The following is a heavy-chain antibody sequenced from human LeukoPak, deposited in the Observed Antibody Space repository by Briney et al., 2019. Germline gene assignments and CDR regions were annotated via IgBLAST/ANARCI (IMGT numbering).Heavy chain of an antibody. Sequence: ASVKVSCKASGYTFTGYYMHWVRQAPGQGLEWMGWINPNSGGTNYAQKFQGRVTMTRDTSISTAYMELSRLRSDDTAVYYCARSVLSSWGIDHWGQGTLVTVSS. CDR1: GYTFTGYY. CDR2: INPNSGGT. J-gene: IGHJ4*02. CDR3: ARSVLSSWGIDH. V-gene: IGHV1-2*02. D-gene: IGHD6-13*01.